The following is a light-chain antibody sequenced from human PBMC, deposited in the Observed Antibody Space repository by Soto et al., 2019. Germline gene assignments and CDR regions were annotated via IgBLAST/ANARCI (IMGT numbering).Light chain of an antibody. CDR3: SSYTTAATRL. V-gene: IGLV2-14*01. CDR2: DVS. J-gene: IGLJ3*02. CDR1: SSDVGAYNY. Sequence: QSALTQPASVSGSPGQSITISCTGTSSDVGAYNYVSWYQQHPGKAPKLMIFDVSNRPSGVSNLFSGSKSGNTASLTISGLQAEDEADYYCSSYTTAATRLFGGGTKLTVL.